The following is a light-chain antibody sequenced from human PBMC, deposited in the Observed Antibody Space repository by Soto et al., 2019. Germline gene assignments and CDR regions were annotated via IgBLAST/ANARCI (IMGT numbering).Light chain of an antibody. CDR1: QSIRTW. CDR2: DAS. J-gene: IGKJ1*01. Sequence: DIQMTQSPSTLSASVGDRVTITCRASQSIRTWLAWYQHKPGKAPKFLIYDASTVESEVPSRFSGSGSGTEFTLTISDLQPDDFATYYCQQYHNYPRTFGQGTRVEIK. V-gene: IGKV1-5*01. CDR3: QQYHNYPRT.